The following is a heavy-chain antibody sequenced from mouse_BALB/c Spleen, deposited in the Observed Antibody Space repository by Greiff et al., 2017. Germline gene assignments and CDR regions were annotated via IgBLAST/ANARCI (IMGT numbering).Heavy chain of an antibody. CDR2: IDPANGNT. CDR1: GFNIKDTY. J-gene: IGHJ2*01. D-gene: IGHD1-1*01. Sequence: VQLKQSGAELVKPGASVKLSCTASGFNIKDTYMHWVKQRPEQGLEWIGRIDPANGNTKYDPKFQGKATITADTSSNTAYLQLSSLTSEDTAVYYCAIITTAGYWGQGTTLTVSS. CDR3: AIITTAGY. V-gene: IGHV14-3*02.